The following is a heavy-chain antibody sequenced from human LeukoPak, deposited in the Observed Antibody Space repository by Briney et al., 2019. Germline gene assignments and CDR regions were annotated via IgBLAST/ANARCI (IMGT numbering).Heavy chain of an antibody. Sequence: GGSLRLSCAASGFTFSSYWMSWVRQAPGKGLEWVANIKQDGSEKYYVDSVKGRFTISRDNAKNSLYLQMNSLRAEDTAVYYCARDRDSSGYYVIDYWGQGTLVTVSS. J-gene: IGHJ4*02. CDR1: GFTFSSYW. CDR2: IKQDGSEK. CDR3: ARDRDSSGYYVIDY. V-gene: IGHV3-7*01. D-gene: IGHD3-22*01.